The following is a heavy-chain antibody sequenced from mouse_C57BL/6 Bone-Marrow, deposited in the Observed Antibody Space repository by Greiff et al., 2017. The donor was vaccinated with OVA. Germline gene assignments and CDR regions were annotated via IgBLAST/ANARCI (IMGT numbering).Heavy chain of an antibody. CDR1: GFTFSSYA. J-gene: IGHJ4*01. D-gene: IGHD2-3*01. V-gene: IGHV5-9-1*02. Sequence: EVKLMESGEGLVKPGGSLKLSCAASGFTFSSYAMSWVRQTPEKRLEWVAYISSGGDYIYYADTVKGRFTISRDNARNTLYLQMSSLKSEDTAMLYCTRDGYYAMDYWGQGTSVTVSS. CDR2: ISSGGDYI. CDR3: TRDGYYAMDY.